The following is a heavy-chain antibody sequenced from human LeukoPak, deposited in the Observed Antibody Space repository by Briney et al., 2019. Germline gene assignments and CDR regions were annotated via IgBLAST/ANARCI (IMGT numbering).Heavy chain of an antibody. CDR2: INADNGNT. CDR3: ARERGYGNYAGWLVP. D-gene: IGHD4-11*01. Sequence: GASVKVSCKASGYTFTIYAMHWGRQAPGQRLGWMGWINADNGNTKYSQKFQGRVTITRDTSASTAYMWLSSLRSEGTAVYYCARERGYGNYAGWLVPWGRETLVTVSS. J-gene: IGHJ5*02. V-gene: IGHV1-3*01. CDR1: GYTFTIYA.